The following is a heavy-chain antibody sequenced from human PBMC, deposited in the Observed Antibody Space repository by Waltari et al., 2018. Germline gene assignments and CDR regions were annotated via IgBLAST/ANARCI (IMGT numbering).Heavy chain of an antibody. Sequence: EVQLVESGGGLIQPGGSLRLSCAASGFTVSSTYMSWVRKAPGKGLEWVSVSYSGGSTYYADSVKGRFTISRDNSKNTLYLQMNSLRAEDTAVYYCARALHDSSGYWPPRYWGQGTLVTVSS. D-gene: IGHD3-22*01. V-gene: IGHV3-53*01. J-gene: IGHJ4*02. CDR1: GFTVSSTY. CDR3: ARALHDSSGYWPPRY. CDR2: SYSGGST.